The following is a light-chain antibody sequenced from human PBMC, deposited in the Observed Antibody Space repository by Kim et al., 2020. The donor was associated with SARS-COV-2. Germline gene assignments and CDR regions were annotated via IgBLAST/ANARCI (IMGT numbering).Light chain of an antibody. CDR3: QQYGSSPPMYT. CDR1: QSVSSSY. CDR2: GAS. J-gene: IGKJ2*01. V-gene: IGKV3-20*01. Sequence: EIVLTQSPGTLSLSPGERATFSCRASQSVSSSYLAWYQQKPGQAPRLLIYGASSRATGIPDRFSGSGSGTDFTLTISRLEPEDFAVYYCQQYGSSPPMYTFGQGTKLE.